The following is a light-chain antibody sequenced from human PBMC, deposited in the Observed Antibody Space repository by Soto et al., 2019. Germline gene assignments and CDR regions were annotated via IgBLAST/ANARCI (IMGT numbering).Light chain of an antibody. J-gene: IGLJ1*01. V-gene: IGLV7-46*01. CDR3: LLSYNGPYV. Sequence: QAVVTQEPSLPRSPGGTVTLPCGSSTGAVTNGHYPYWFQQKPGQAPRTLIYDTTNRHSWTPARFSGSLLGGKAALTLSGAQPEDEAEYYCLLSYNGPYVFGTVNKVTVL. CDR1: TGAVTNGHY. CDR2: DTT.